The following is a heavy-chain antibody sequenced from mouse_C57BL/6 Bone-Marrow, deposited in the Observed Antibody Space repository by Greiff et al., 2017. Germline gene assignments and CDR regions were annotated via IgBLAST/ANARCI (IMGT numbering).Heavy chain of an antibody. CDR3: ASPLYGSPFDY. V-gene: IGHV1-26*01. D-gene: IGHD1-1*01. CDR2: INPNNGGT. CDR1: GYTFTDYY. Sequence: VQLQQSGPELVKPGASVKISCKASGYTFTDYYMNWVKQSHGKSLEWIGDINPNNGGTSYNQKFKGKATLTVDKSSSTAYMELRSLTSEDSAVYYCASPLYGSPFDYWGQGTTLTVSS. J-gene: IGHJ2*01.